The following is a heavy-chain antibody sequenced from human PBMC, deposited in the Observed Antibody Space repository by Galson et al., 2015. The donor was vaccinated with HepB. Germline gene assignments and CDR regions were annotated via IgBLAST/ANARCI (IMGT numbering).Heavy chain of an antibody. D-gene: IGHD4/OR15-4a*01. CDR2: IWRDGSNK. CDR1: GFTFSTYG. CDR3: ARETMVLNWYFDL. J-gene: IGHJ2*01. Sequence: SLRLSCAGSGFTFSTYGMHWVRQAPGKGLEWVAVIWRDGSNKYYVDSVKGRFTISRDNSKNTLYLQMNSLRAEDTAVYYCARETMVLNWYFDLWGRGTLVTVSS. V-gene: IGHV3-33*01.